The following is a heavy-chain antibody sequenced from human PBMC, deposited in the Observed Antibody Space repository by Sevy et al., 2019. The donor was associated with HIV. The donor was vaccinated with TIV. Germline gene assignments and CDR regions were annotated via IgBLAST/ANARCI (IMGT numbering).Heavy chain of an antibody. D-gene: IGHD4-17*01. CDR1: GFTFSSHA. J-gene: IGHJ4*02. CDR3: ARDVFFNDTATTEIYTL. V-gene: IGHV3-30*04. Sequence: GGSLRLSCAASGFTFSSHAMHWVRQAPGKGLEWVAVISYDGRYKYYADSVKGRFTISRDNSKNTLYLQMNSLRAEDTAVYYCARDVFFNDTATTEIYTLWGQGTLVTVSS. CDR2: ISYDGRYK.